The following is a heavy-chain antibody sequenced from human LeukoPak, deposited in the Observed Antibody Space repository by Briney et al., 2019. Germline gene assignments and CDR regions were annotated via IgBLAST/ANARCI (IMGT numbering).Heavy chain of an antibody. CDR1: GFTFSSYG. V-gene: IGHV3-30*02. Sequence: GGSLRLSCAASGFTFSSYGMHWVRQAPGKGLEWVAFIRYDGSNKYYADSVKGRFTISRDNSKNTLYLQMNSLRAEDTAVYYCAKDNDYYDSSGYGNWFDPWGQGTLVTVSS. CDR2: IRYDGSNK. J-gene: IGHJ5*02. D-gene: IGHD3-22*01. CDR3: AKDNDYYDSSGYGNWFDP.